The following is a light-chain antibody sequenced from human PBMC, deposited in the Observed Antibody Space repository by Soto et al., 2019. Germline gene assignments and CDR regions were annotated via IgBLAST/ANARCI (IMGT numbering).Light chain of an antibody. CDR2: EVS. V-gene: IGLV2-14*01. CDR3: SSYSTTSPVV. J-gene: IGLJ2*01. Sequence: QSVLTQPASVSGSPGQSITISCTGTSSDVGTYNYVSWYQQHPDKAPKLLIFEVSNRPSGVSGRFSGSKSGITASLTISGLQPEDEADYYCSSYSTTSPVVFGGGTQLTVL. CDR1: SSDVGTYNY.